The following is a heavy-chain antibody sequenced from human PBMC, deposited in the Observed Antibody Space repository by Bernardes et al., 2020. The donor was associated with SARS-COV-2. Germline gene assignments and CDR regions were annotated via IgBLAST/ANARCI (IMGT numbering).Heavy chain of an antibody. V-gene: IGHV3-53*01. J-gene: IGHJ6*02. CDR3: AKEGGSSSVIYYSYYGMDV. D-gene: IGHD2-2*01. CDR1: GFTVSNNY. CDR2: IYSGGNT. Sequence: GSLRLSCAASGFTVSNNYMSWVRQAPGKGLEWVSVIYSGGNTYYTDSVKGRFTISRHNSKNTLYLQMNSLRAEDTALYYCAKEGGSSSVIYYSYYGMDVWGQGTTVTVSS.